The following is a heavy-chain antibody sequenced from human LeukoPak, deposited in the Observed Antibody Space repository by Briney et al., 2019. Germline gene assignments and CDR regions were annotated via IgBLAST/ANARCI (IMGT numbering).Heavy chain of an antibody. CDR2: MNPNSGNI. V-gene: IGHV1-8*03. J-gene: IGHJ4*02. D-gene: IGHD4-17*01. CDR3: ARGRGSPYGDYGPVDY. CDR1: GYTLTSYD. Sequence: GASVKVSCKASGYTLTSYDINWVRQATGQGLEWMGWMNPNSGNIVYAQKFHGRVTTTRNTSIGTAYMELSSLRSEDTAVYYCARGRGSPYGDYGPVDYWGQGTLVTVSS.